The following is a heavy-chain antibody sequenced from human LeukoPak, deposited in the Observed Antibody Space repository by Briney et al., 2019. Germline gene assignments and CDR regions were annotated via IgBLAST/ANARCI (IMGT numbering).Heavy chain of an antibody. J-gene: IGHJ6*02. V-gene: IGHV4-61*10. CDR1: GGSISSGSYY. CDR3: ARDYPYYDILPGDHYGMDV. Sequence: SETLSLTCTVSGGSISSGSYYWSWIRQPAGKGLEWIGYIYYSGSTNYNPSLKSRVTISVDTSKNQFSLKLSSVTAADTAVYYCARDYPYYDILPGDHYGMDVWGQGTTVTVSS. CDR2: IYYSGST. D-gene: IGHD3-9*01.